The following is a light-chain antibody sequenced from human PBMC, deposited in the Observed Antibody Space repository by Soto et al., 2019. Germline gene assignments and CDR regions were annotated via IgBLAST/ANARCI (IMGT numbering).Light chain of an antibody. Sequence: DIQMTQSPSTLSGSVGDRVTITCRASQSISSWLAWYQQKPGKAPKVLIYDASSLEYGVPSRFSGSGSGTEFTLTIRSLQPDDFATYYCQQYNSYSRTFGQATKVDIK. J-gene: IGKJ1*01. CDR3: QQYNSYSRT. CDR1: QSISSW. CDR2: DAS. V-gene: IGKV1-5*01.